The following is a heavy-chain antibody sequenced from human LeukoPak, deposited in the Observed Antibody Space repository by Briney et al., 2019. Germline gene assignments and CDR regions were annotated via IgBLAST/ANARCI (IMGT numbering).Heavy chain of an antibody. CDR1: GFTFSSYW. V-gene: IGHV3-74*01. Sequence: GGSLRLSCAASGFTFSSYWMHWVRQAPGKGLVWVSRINTDGSSTSYADSVKGRFTISRDNSKSTLYLQMNSLRAEDTAVYYCAKGSGSSTSYFGMDVWGQGTTVTVSS. CDR2: INTDGSST. J-gene: IGHJ6*02. D-gene: IGHD1-26*01. CDR3: AKGSGSSTSYFGMDV.